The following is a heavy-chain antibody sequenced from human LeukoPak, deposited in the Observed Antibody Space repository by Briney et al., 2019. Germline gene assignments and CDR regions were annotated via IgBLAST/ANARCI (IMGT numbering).Heavy chain of an antibody. Sequence: ASAKVSCKASGYRFTSYGISWVRQAPGQGLEWMGWISAYNGNTNYAQKLQGRVTMTTDTSTSTAYMELRSLRSDDTAVYYCARGGDGDILTGLVFDYWGQGTLVTVSS. CDR1: GYRFTSYG. J-gene: IGHJ4*02. CDR3: ARGGDGDILTGLVFDY. D-gene: IGHD3-9*01. V-gene: IGHV1-18*01. CDR2: ISAYNGNT.